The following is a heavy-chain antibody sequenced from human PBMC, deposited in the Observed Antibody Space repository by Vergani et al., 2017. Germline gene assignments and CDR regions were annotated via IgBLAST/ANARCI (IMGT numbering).Heavy chain of an antibody. CDR1: GFTFSSYS. CDR3: AKDQVVVVPAAKAQIYYYYYMDV. CDR2: ISYDGSNK. V-gene: IGHV3-30*18. J-gene: IGHJ6*03. Sequence: VQLVESGGGLVKPGGSLRLSCAASGFTFSSYSMNWVRQAPGKGLEWVAVISYDGSNKYYADSVKGRFTISRDNSKNTLYLQMNSLRAEDTAVYYCAKDQVVVVPAAKAQIYYYYYMDVWGKGTTVTVSS. D-gene: IGHD2-2*01.